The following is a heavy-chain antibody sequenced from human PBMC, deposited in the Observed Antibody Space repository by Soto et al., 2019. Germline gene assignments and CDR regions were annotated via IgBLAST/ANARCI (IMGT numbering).Heavy chain of an antibody. CDR1: GDSISSYY. Sequence: SETLSLTCTVSGDSISSYYWSWIRQPAGKGLEWIGRIYTSGSTNYNPSLKSRVTMSVDTSKNQFSLKLSSVTAADTAVYYCARSGPPIAVAGGYYYGMDVWGQGTTVTVSS. D-gene: IGHD6-19*01. V-gene: IGHV4-4*07. CDR3: ARSGPPIAVAGGYYYGMDV. CDR2: IYTSGST. J-gene: IGHJ6*02.